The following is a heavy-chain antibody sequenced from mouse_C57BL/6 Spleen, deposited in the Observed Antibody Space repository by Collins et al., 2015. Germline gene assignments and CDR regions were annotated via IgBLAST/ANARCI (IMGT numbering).Heavy chain of an antibody. CDR1: GYTFTSYW. J-gene: IGHJ2*01. V-gene: IGHV1-61*01. D-gene: IGHD3-1*01. Sequence: QVQLQQPGAELVRPGSSVNLSCKASGYTFTSYWMDWVIQRPGQGLEWIGNIYPSDSETHYNQKFKDKATLTVDKSSNTAYMQLSRLTSEDSAVYYCARGAPGDYWGQGTILTVSS. CDR3: ARGAPGDY. CDR2: IYPSDSET.